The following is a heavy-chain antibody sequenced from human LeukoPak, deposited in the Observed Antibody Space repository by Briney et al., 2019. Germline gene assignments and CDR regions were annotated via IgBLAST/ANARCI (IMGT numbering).Heavy chain of an antibody. CDR2: IYTSGST. V-gene: IGHV4-4*07. Sequence: PSETLSLTCTVSGGSISSYYWSWLRQPAGKGLEWIGRIYTSGSTNYNPSLKSRVTMSVDTSKNQFSLKLSSVTAADTAVYYCARDRGLWFGELRNWFDPWGQGTLVTVSS. D-gene: IGHD3-10*01. CDR1: GGSISSYY. J-gene: IGHJ5*02. CDR3: ARDRGLWFGELRNWFDP.